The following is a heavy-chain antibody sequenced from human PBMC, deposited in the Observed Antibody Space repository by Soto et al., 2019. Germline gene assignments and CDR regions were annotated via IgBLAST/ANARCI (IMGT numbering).Heavy chain of an antibody. Sequence: QVLLVESGGGVVQPGTSLRLSCAASGFTIGSYGMHWVRQAPGKGLEWVAGLWYDGDDKYYGDSVKGRLTISRDNSRNTLYLQMNSLRAEDKAVYYCVRGPYYGLYYFDSWGQGTLVTVSS. CDR3: VRGPYYGLYYFDS. CDR2: LWYDGDDK. D-gene: IGHD3-10*01. V-gene: IGHV3-33*01. J-gene: IGHJ4*02. CDR1: GFTIGSYG.